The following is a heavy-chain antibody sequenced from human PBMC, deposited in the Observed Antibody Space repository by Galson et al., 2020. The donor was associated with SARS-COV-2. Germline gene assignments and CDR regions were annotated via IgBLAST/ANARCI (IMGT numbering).Heavy chain of an antibody. CDR1: GFTFSSYA. Sequence: GGSLRLSCAASGFTFSSYAMHWVRQAPGKGLEWVAVISYDGSNKYYADSVKGRFTISRDNSKNTLYLQMNSLRAEDTPVYYCARGSPYCGGDCYSGAGAFDIWGQGTMVTVSS. CDR3: ARGSPYCGGDCYSGAGAFDI. CDR2: ISYDGSNK. J-gene: IGHJ3*02. V-gene: IGHV3-30*04. D-gene: IGHD2-21*01.